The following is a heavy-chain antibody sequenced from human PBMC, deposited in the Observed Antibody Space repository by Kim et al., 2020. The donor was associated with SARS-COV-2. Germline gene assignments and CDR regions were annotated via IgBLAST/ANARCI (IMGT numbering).Heavy chain of an antibody. CDR2: IDWDDDK. CDR3: ARLSNNYDSTDY. V-gene: IGHV2-70*11. CDR1: GFSLSTSGMC. D-gene: IGHD3-22*01. J-gene: IGHJ4*02. Sequence: SGPTLVNPTQTLTLTCTFSGFSLSTSGMCVSWIRQPPGKALEWLARIDWDDDKYYSTSLKTRLTISKDTSKNQVVLTMTNMDPVDTATYYCARLSNNYDSTDYWGQGTLVTVSS.